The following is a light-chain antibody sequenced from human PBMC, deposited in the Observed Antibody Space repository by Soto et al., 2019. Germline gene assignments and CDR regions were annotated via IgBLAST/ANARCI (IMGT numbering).Light chain of an antibody. V-gene: IGLV2-14*01. CDR1: SSDVGGYNY. J-gene: IGLJ3*02. CDR3: SSYTSSSTLWV. Sequence: QSVLTQPASVSGSPGQSITISCTGTSSDVGGYNYVSWYQQHPGKAPKLMIYEVSNRPSGVSNRVSGSKSGNTASLTISGLQAEYEADYYCSSYTSSSTLWVFGGGTELAVL. CDR2: EVS.